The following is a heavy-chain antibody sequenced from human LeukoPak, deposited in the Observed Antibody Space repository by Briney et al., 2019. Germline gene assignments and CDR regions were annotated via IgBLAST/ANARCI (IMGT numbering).Heavy chain of an antibody. V-gene: IGHV1-69*06. J-gene: IGHJ6*03. D-gene: IGHD6-13*01. CDR3: ARSRKAIAAAGTGDYYYYYMDV. Sequence: ASVKVSCKASGGTFSSYAISWVRQAPGQGLEWMGGIIPIFGTANYAQKFQGRVTITADKSTSTAYMELSSLRSEDTAVYYCARSRKAIAAAGTGDYYYYYMDVWGKGTTVTVSS. CDR2: IIPIFGTA. CDR1: GGTFSSYA.